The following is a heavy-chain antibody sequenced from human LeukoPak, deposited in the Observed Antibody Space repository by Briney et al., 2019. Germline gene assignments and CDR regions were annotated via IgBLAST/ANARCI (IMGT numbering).Heavy chain of an antibody. Sequence: SGGSLRLSCAASGFTFSSYEMNWVRQAPGKGLEWVSYISSSGSTIYYADSVKGRFTISRDNAKNSLYLQMNSLRAEDTAVYYCARVKGDLYYYYGMDVWGQGTTVTLSS. CDR3: ARVKGDLYYYYGMDV. D-gene: IGHD2-21*01. CDR1: GFTFSSYE. CDR2: ISSSGSTI. V-gene: IGHV3-48*03. J-gene: IGHJ6*02.